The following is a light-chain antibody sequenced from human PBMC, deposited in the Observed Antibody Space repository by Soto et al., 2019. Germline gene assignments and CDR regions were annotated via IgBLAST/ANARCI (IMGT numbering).Light chain of an antibody. Sequence: QSALTQPASVSGSPGQSITISCTGTSSDVGGYNYVSWYQQHPGKAPKLMIYEVSNRPSGVSNRFSGSKSGNTASLTISGLQAEDEADYYCSSYTSSSPYASGTGTKVTVL. V-gene: IGLV2-14*01. CDR2: EVS. CDR3: SSYTSSSPYA. J-gene: IGLJ1*01. CDR1: SSDVGGYNY.